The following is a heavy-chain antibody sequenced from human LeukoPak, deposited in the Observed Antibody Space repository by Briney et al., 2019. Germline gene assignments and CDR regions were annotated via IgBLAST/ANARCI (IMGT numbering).Heavy chain of an antibody. Sequence: GGSLRLSCAASGFTFSSYAMSWVRQAPGKGLEWVSAISGSGGSTYYADSVKGRFTISRDNSKNTLYLQMNSLRAEDTAVYYCASNLALTRDYFDYWGQGTLVTVSS. V-gene: IGHV3-23*01. CDR3: ASNLALTRDYFDY. CDR2: ISGSGGST. CDR1: GFTFSSYA. J-gene: IGHJ4*02. D-gene: IGHD2-2*01.